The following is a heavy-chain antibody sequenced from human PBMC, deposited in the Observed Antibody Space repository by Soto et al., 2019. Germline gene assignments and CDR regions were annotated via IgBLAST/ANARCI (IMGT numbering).Heavy chain of an antibody. J-gene: IGHJ6*02. CDR3: ARDMDSNYDGMDV. D-gene: IGHD4-4*01. Sequence: QVNLEQSGGGLVQPGRSLRLSCEASGFTFRNSGMEWIRQAPGKGLEWVARIWYDGSSQYYADSVKGRFTISRDNSKNTLYMEMNSVRVEDTAVYYCARDMDSNYDGMDVWGQGTTVIVSS. CDR2: IWYDGSSQ. CDR1: GFTFRNSG. V-gene: IGHV3-33*01.